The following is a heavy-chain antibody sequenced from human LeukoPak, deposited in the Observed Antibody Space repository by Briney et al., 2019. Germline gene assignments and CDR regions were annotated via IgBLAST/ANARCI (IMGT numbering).Heavy chain of an antibody. CDR2: IKQDGSEK. D-gene: IGHD4-11*01. CDR3: ARDRLVSNFLGYYYYGMDV. CDR1: GFTFSSYS. J-gene: IGHJ6*02. V-gene: IGHV3-7*01. Sequence: PGGSLRLSCAASGFTFSSYSMSWVRQAPGKGLEWVANIKQDGSEKYYVDSVKGRFTISRDNAKNSLYLQMNSLRAEDTAVYYCARDRLVSNFLGYYYYGMDVWGQGTTVTVSS.